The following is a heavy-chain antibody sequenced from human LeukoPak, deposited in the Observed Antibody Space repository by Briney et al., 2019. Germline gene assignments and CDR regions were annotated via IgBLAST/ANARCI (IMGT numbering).Heavy chain of an antibody. CDR3: AKGGYCSSTSCYYDY. CDR2: ISWDGGST. CDR1: GFTFDDYA. D-gene: IGHD2-2*01. Sequence: PGRSLRLSCAASGFTFDDYAMHWVRQAPGKGLEWVSLISWDGGSTYYADSVKGRFTISRDNSKNSLYLQMNSLRAEDTALYHCAKGGYCSSTSCYYDYWGQGTLVTVSS. J-gene: IGHJ4*02. V-gene: IGHV3-43D*03.